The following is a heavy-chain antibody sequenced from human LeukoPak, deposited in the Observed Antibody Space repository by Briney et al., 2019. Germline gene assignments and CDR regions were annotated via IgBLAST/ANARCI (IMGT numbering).Heavy chain of an antibody. CDR2: ISSSSSTI. CDR3: AREYHYYDSSGYYPEHYFDY. J-gene: IGHJ4*02. V-gene: IGHV3-48*02. CDR1: GFTFSSYS. Sequence: PGGSLRLSCAASGFTFSSYSMNWVRQAPGKGLEWVSYISSSSSTIYYADSVKGRFTISRDNAKNSLYLQMNSLRDEDTAVYYCAREYHYYDSSGYYPEHYFDYWGQGTLVTVSS. D-gene: IGHD3-22*01.